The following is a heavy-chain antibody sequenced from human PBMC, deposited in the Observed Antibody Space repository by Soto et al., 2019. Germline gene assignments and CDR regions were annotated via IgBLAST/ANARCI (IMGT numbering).Heavy chain of an antibody. D-gene: IGHD3-22*01. CDR1: GGTPSNSA. V-gene: IGHV1-69*01. J-gene: IGHJ6*02. Sequence: QVHLLLPSGAEVKKPGSSVKVSCKASGGTPSNSAISWVRQAPGQGLEWMGGIIPVFGLVKYAQNFQGRVTITADESTNTSYMELSSLSPEDTAVYYCAGGRIVVVGCRAYYGMDVWGQGTTVTVSS. CDR2: IIPVFGLV. CDR3: AGGRIVVVGCRAYYGMDV.